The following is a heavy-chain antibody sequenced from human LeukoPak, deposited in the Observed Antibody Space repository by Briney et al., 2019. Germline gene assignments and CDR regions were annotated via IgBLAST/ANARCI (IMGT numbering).Heavy chain of an antibody. Sequence: GRSLRLSCAASGFTFSSHGMHWVRQAPGKGLEWVALVSYDGNNKYYADSVKGRFSISGDNSVFLQMNSLRAEDSGVYYCARGSMGSFSPYDYWGQGTLVTVSS. CDR1: GFTFSSHG. J-gene: IGHJ4*02. CDR3: ARGSMGSFSPYDY. V-gene: IGHV3-30*03. D-gene: IGHD3-10*01. CDR2: VSYDGNNK.